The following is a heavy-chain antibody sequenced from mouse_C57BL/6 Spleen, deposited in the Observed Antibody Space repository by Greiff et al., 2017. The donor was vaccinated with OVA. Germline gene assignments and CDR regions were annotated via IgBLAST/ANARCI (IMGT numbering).Heavy chain of an antibody. Sequence: EVQLQQSGPELVKPGASVKMSCKASGYTFTDYNMNWVKQSHGKSLEWIGYINPNNGGTSYNQKFQGKATLTVNKSSSTAYMELRSLTSEDSSFFYCASALYGNYAMDYWGQGTSVTVSS. CDR2: INPNNGGT. CDR3: ASALYGNYAMDY. CDR1: GYTFTDYN. V-gene: IGHV1-22*01. D-gene: IGHD2-1*01. J-gene: IGHJ4*01.